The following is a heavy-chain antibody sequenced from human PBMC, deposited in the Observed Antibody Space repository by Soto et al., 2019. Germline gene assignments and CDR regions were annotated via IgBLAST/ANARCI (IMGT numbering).Heavy chain of an antibody. CDR2: ISGSGDST. CDR3: AKVSGPRPLEIVLLTDAPPSEP. CDR1: GFTLSSYV. J-gene: IGHJ5*02. D-gene: IGHD1-26*01. Sequence: PGGSLRLSCAASGFTLSSYVMNWVRQAPGRGLEWVSSISGSGDSTYYADSVKGRFTISRDNSKNTLYLQMNSLRAEDTAVYYCAKVSGPRPLEIVLLTDAPPSEPWGQGTLVTVSS. V-gene: IGHV3-23*01.